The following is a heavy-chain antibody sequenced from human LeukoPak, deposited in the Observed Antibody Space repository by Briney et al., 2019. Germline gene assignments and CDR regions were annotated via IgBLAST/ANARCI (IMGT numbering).Heavy chain of an antibody. CDR2: ISGSGGST. D-gene: IGHD6-13*01. Sequence: PGGSLTLSCAASGFTFSSYAMSWVGPAPGKGLEWVSAISGSGGSTYYADSVKGRSTSSRDNSKNTLYLQMNSLRAEDTAVYYCARAGYSRARGWFDPWGQGTLVTVSS. CDR1: GFTFSSYA. CDR3: ARAGYSRARGWFDP. V-gene: IGHV3-23*01. J-gene: IGHJ5*02.